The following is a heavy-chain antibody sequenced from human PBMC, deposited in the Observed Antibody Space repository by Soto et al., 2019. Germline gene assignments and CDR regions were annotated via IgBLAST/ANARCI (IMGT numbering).Heavy chain of an antibody. V-gene: IGHV4-34*01. D-gene: IGHD3-10*01. J-gene: IGHJ6*03. CDR2: INHSGST. CDR3: ARGRGAGSYYKSYYYYYMDV. Sequence: PSETLSLTCAVYGGSFSGYYWSWIRQPPGKGLEWIGEINHSGSTNYNPSLKSRVTISVDTSKNQFSLKLSSVTAADTAVYFCARGRGAGSYYKSYYYYYMDVWGKGTTVTVSS. CDR1: GGSFSGYY.